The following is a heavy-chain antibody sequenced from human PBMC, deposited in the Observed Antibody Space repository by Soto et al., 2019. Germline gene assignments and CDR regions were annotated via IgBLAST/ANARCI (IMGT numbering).Heavy chain of an antibody. V-gene: IGHV4-59*08. J-gene: IGHJ4*02. CDR1: GGSISSYY. D-gene: IGHD6-13*01. Sequence: PSETLSLTCTFSGGSISSYYWGWIRQPPGKGLEWIGYIYYSGSTNYNPSLKSRVTISVDTSKNQFSLKLSSVTAADTAVYYCARRYSSSWYFDYWGQGTLVTVSS. CDR3: ARRYSSSWYFDY. CDR2: IYYSGST.